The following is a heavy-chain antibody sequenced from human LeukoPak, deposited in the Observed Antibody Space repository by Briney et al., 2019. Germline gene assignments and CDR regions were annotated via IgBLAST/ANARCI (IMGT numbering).Heavy chain of an antibody. Sequence: DPSETLSLTCTVSGDSISSGGYSWSWIRQPPGKGLEWIGYIYHIGYISQSGNIYQNPSLKSRVTISLDTSRNQFSLKLSSVTAADTAVYYCARPPLAFYDSSGYPRVWFDPWGQGTLVTVSS. D-gene: IGHD3-22*01. CDR1: GDSISSGGYS. CDR2: ISQSGNI. V-gene: IGHV4-30-2*01. J-gene: IGHJ5*02. CDR3: ARPPLAFYDSSGYPRVWFDP.